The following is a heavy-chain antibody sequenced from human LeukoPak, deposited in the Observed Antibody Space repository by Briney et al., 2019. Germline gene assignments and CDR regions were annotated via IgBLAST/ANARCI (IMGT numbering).Heavy chain of an antibody. Sequence: SETLSLTCAVYGGSSSGYYWSWIRQPPGKGLEWIGGINHSRTTNYNPSLKSRVTISVDTSKNQFSLKLSSVTAADTAVYYCARDVDATSGWFDPWGQGTLVTVSS. D-gene: IGHD2-15*01. V-gene: IGHV4-34*01. CDR3: ARDVDATSGWFDP. CDR2: INHSRTT. CDR1: GGSSSGYY. J-gene: IGHJ5*02.